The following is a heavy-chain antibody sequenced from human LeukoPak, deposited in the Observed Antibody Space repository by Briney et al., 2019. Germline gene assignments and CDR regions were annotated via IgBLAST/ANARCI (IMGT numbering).Heavy chain of an antibody. V-gene: IGHV3-23*01. CDR2: IIASSGST. J-gene: IGHJ4*02. CDR3: AKGGYDYIEIAYFDY. Sequence: GGSLRLSCAASGFSFNNYAMSWVRQAPGKGLEWVALIIASSGSTLYADSVKGRFTISRDNSKNMVYLQMNSLRAEDTAVYYCAKGGYDYIEIAYFDYWGQGTLVTVSS. D-gene: IGHD5-12*01. CDR1: GFSFNNYA.